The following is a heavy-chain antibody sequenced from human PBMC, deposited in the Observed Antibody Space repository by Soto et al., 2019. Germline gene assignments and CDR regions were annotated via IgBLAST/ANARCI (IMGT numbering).Heavy chain of an antibody. D-gene: IGHD5-12*01. CDR3: ARGKDQNSGYIVATTGYYYGMDV. V-gene: IGHV1-69*01. Sequence: QVQLVQSGAEVKKPGSSVKVSCKAYGGTFSSYAISWVRQAPGQGLEWMGGIIPIFGTANYAQKFQGRVTITADESTITAYLELSSLRSEDTAVYYCARGKDQNSGYIVATTGYYYGMDVWGQGTTVTVSS. CDR2: IIPIFGTA. CDR1: GGTFSSYA. J-gene: IGHJ6*02.